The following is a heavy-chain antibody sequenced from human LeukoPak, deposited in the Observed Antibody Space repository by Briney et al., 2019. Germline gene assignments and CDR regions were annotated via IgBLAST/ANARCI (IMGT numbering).Heavy chain of an antibody. CDR3: ARGYASEPWLVISRGLGYFDY. V-gene: IGHV4-59*01. CDR1: GGSISSYY. Sequence: SETLSLTCTVSGGSISSYYWSWIRQPPGKGLEWIGYIYYSGSTNYNPSLKSRVTISVDTSKNRFSLKLSSVTAADTAVYYCARGYASEPWLVISRGLGYFDYWGQGTLVTVSS. CDR2: IYYSGST. J-gene: IGHJ4*02. D-gene: IGHD3-9*01.